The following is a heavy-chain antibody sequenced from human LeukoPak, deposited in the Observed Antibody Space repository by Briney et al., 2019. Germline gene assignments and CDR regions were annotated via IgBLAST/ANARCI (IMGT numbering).Heavy chain of an antibody. CDR3: AKQTGSGLFILP. D-gene: IGHD3/OR15-3a*01. J-gene: IGHJ4*02. V-gene: IGHV4-39*01. CDR2: IYYTGNT. CDR1: GVSISSSNSY. Sequence: PSETLSLTCSVSGVSISSSNSYWGWIRQPPVKGLEWIGSIYYTGNTYYNASLKSRVTISIDTSKNQFSLKLTSVTAADTAVYYCAKQTGSGLFILPGGQGTLVTVSS.